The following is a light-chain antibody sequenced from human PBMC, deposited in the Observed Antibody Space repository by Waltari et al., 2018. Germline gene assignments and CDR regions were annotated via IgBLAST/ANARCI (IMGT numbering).Light chain of an antibody. J-gene: IGLJ3*02. Sequence: SVLTQPPSASGTLGQRVRISCSGTSSNIGRNCVNWYQQVPGTAPKLLIYNNSQRPSGVPDRFSGSKSGTSASLDISGLQSEDEADYYCAAWDDSLNGVFGGGTKLTVL. CDR3: AAWDDSLNGV. CDR2: NNS. V-gene: IGLV1-44*01. CDR1: SSNIGRNC.